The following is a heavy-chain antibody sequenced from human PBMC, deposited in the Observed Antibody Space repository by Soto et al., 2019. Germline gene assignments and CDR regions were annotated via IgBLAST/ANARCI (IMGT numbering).Heavy chain of an antibody. CDR3: ARGEGYCSGGGCYRWFDP. CDR1: GYTFTKYT. V-gene: IGHV1-3*01. CDR2: INAGSGNT. J-gene: IGHJ5*02. Sequence: QVQLVQSGAEVKKPGASVKVSCKTSGYTFTKYTIHWVRQAPGQRLDWMGRINAGSGNTEYSQRLQGRVTIVRDTSATTVSMELSSLRSEDTDVYYCARGEGYCSGGGCYRWFDPWGQGTLVTVSS. D-gene: IGHD2-15*01.